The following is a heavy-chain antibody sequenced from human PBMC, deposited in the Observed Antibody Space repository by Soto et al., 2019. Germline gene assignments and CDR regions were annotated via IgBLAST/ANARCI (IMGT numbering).Heavy chain of an antibody. Sequence: SETLSLTCTVSGGSISSFYWSWIRQPPGKGLEWIGYIYYTGSTNYNPSLKSRVTISVDTSMNQVSLNLTSVTAADTAVYYGAWRRLAVTGPFDYWGQGTLVTVSS. CDR2: IYYTGST. D-gene: IGHD6-19*01. J-gene: IGHJ4*02. CDR1: GGSISSFY. V-gene: IGHV4-59*01. CDR3: AWRRLAVTGPFDY.